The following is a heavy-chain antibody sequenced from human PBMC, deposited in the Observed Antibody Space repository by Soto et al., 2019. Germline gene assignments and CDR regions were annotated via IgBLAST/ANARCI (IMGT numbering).Heavy chain of an antibody. CDR3: ARDCGSGFFDY. CDR2: ISSGGST. CDR1: GFTVSSNY. V-gene: IGHV3-53*01. Sequence: EVQLVESGGGLIQPGGSLRLSCAASGFTVSSNYMSWVRQAPGKGLEWVSVISSGGSTNYADSVKGRFTTYKDNSKNTLYLHRHSPRAEDAAVYYCARDCGSGFFDYWGQGTLVTVSS. D-gene: IGHD3-10*01. J-gene: IGHJ4*02.